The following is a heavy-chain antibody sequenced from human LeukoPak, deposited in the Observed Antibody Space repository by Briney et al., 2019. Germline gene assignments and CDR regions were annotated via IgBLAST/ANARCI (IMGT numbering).Heavy chain of an antibody. D-gene: IGHD6-13*01. CDR1: GYTFTGYY. V-gene: IGHV1-2*02. Sequence: ASVKVSCKASGYTFTGYYMHWVRQAPGQGLEWMGWIHPNSVGTNYAQKFQGRVTMTRDTSISTAYMELSRLRSDDTAVYYCARDRGSSSWYEGDRLITDYWGQGTLVTVSS. CDR3: ARDRGSSSWYEGDRLITDY. J-gene: IGHJ4*02. CDR2: IHPNSVGT.